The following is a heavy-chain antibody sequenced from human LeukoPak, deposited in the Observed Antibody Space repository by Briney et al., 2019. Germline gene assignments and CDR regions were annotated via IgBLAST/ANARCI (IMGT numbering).Heavy chain of an antibody. CDR3: ARRLRFLEWSTGAV. CDR2: INHSGST. J-gene: IGHJ6*04. D-gene: IGHD3-3*01. CDR1: RGSFSGYY. Sequence: SSETLSLTCAVSRGSFSGYYWSWIRQPPGKGLEWIGEINHSGSTNYNPSLKSRLTLSLDTSKNHFSLKLSSVTAADTAVYYCARRLRFLEWSTGAVWDKGTTVTVSS. V-gene: IGHV4-34*01.